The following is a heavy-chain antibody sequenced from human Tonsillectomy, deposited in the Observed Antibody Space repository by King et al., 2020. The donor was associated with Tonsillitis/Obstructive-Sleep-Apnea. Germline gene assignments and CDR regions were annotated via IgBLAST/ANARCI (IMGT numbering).Heavy chain of an antibody. J-gene: IGHJ4*02. V-gene: IGHV3-30*01. Sequence: VQLVESGGGVVQPGRSLRLSCAASGFIFSSYAMHWVRQAPGKGLEWVAVISSDGSNKYYADSVKGRFTISRDNSKNTLYLQMNSLRAEDTAVYYCAIENFSSTSQRHYFDYWGQGTLVTVSS. CDR3: AIENFSSTSQRHYFDY. D-gene: IGHD2-2*01. CDR2: ISSDGSNK. CDR1: GFIFSSYA.